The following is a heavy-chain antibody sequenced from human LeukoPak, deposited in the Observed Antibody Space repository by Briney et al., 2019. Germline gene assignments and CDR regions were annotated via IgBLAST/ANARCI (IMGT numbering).Heavy chain of an antibody. CDR3: ARGGCSGDCYSAPFDY. CDR1: GYTFTKYE. J-gene: IGHJ4*02. D-gene: IGHD2-21*02. CDR2: IHVGGDTT. Sequence: ASVKVSCKAFGYTFTKYEMHWVRQAPGQGLEWMGIIHVGGDTTGNAQKFQGRVTMTKDMSSSTFYMELNSLTFEDTAVYYCARGGCSGDCYSAPFDYWGQGALVTVSS. V-gene: IGHV1-46*01.